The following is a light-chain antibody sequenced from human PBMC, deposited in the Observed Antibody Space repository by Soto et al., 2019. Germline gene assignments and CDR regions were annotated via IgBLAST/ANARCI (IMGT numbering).Light chain of an antibody. CDR1: QSISGN. CDR3: KQYNSWTLIS. Sequence: ELMMTQSPATLSVSPGERATLSCRASQSISGNIAWYQQKPGQAPRLLISAASIRASGIPASYSGTGFGREFTLSISSLQSEDSAVYYFKQYNSWTLISFGQGTRLEIQ. V-gene: IGKV3-15*01. J-gene: IGKJ5*01. CDR2: AAS.